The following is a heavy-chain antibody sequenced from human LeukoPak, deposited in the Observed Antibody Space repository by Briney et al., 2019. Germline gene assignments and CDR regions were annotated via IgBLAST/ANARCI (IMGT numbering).Heavy chain of an antibody. J-gene: IGHJ3*02. D-gene: IGHD2-15*01. Sequence: AEALSLTCAVSGYSISSSNWRGWIRQPPGKGLEWIGYIYYSGSIYYNPSLKSRVTMSVDTSKNQFSLKLSSVTAVDTAVYYCARWAATSSFAFDIWGQGTMVTVSS. CDR1: GYSISSSNW. CDR2: IYYSGSI. CDR3: ARWAATSSFAFDI. V-gene: IGHV4-28*05.